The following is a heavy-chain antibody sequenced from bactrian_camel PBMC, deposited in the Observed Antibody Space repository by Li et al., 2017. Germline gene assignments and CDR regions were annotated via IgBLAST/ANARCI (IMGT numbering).Heavy chain of an antibody. CDR3: AADEYNLGLARSYTY. J-gene: IGHJ4*01. Sequence: VQLVESGGGSVQAGGSLRLSCAASGYTVSSTRMGWFRQAPGKECEGVAAIMILGATTYYADSVKGRFTISQDNAKNMVYLQMSSLKPEDTAMYYCAADEYNLGLARSYTYWGQGTQVTVSS. D-gene: IGHD5*01. CDR2: IMILGATT. CDR1: GYTVSSTR. V-gene: IGHV3S40*01.